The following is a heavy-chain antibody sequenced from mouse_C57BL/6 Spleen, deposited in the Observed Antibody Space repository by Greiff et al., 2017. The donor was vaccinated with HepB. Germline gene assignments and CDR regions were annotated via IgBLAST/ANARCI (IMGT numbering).Heavy chain of an antibody. Sequence: EVMLVESGGGLVKPGGSLKLSCAASGFTFSSYAMSWVRQTPEKRLEWVATISDGGSYTYYPDNVKGRFTISRDNAKNNLYLQMSHLKSEDTAMYYCARGDWDEFAYWGQGTLVTVSA. CDR3: ARGDWDEFAY. V-gene: IGHV5-4*03. J-gene: IGHJ3*01. D-gene: IGHD4-1*01. CDR1: GFTFSSYA. CDR2: ISDGGSYT.